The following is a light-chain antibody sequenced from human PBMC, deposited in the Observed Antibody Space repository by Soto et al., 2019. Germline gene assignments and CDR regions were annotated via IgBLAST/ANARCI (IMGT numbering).Light chain of an antibody. J-gene: IGKJ1*01. CDR3: QQYYVWPPT. V-gene: IGKV3-15*01. CDR2: SAS. CDR1: QSISTH. Sequence: EIVVTQSPATLSVSPRESAALSCRASQSISTHLAWYQQRPGQSPRLLISSASSRVTGFSARFSGSGSGTEFTLTLSSLQSEDFAVYHCQQYYVWPPTFGQGTKIEI.